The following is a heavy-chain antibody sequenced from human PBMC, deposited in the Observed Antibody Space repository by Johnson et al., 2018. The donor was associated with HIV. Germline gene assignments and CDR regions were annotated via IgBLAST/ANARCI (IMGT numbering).Heavy chain of an antibody. CDR2: LYSGGNT. CDR1: GFSVSDSY. Sequence: VQLVESGGGLVQPGGSLRLSCGASGFSVSDSYMNWVRQAPGQGLEWVSVLYSGGNTYYAASVRGRFTISRDTSKNTLYLQMSSLKVEDTALYYCARDGESQQLPLGDALDVWGRGTMVIVSS. V-gene: IGHV3-66*01. CDR3: ARDGESQQLPLGDALDV. J-gene: IGHJ3*01. D-gene: IGHD6-13*01.